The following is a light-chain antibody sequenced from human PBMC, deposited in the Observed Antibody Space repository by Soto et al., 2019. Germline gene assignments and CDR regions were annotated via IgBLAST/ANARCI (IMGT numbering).Light chain of an antibody. CDR1: QDISNH. CDR3: QQYNDWPLT. Sequence: AIQMTQSPSSLSASVGDRVTITCRASQDISNHLGWYQQNTGKATYLLIYSASNLQSGVPSRVSGSGSGTDVTLTISSLQSEDFALYYCQQYNDWPLTFGQGTKVDIK. V-gene: IGKV1-6*01. J-gene: IGKJ1*01. CDR2: SAS.